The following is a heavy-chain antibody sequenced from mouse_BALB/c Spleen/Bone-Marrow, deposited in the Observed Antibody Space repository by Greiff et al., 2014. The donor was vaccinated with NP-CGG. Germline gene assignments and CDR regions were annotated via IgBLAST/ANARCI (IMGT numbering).Heavy chain of an antibody. CDR3: ARAGYDGYPWYFDV. V-gene: IGHV5-15*02. Sequence: DVQLVESGGGLVQPGGSRKLSCAASGFTFSDYGMAWVRQAPGKGPEWVAFISNLAYSIYYADTVTGRFTISRQNANKTLYLEISSLRSEDSAMYYCARAGYDGYPWYFDVWGAGTTVTVSS. J-gene: IGHJ1*01. CDR2: ISNLAYSI. CDR1: GFTFSDYG. D-gene: IGHD2-3*01.